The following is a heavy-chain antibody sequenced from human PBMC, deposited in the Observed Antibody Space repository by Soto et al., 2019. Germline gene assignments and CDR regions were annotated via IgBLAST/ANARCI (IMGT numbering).Heavy chain of an antibody. D-gene: IGHD3-10*02. CDR2: ISPYNGNT. V-gene: IGHV1-18*01. J-gene: IGHJ4*02. Sequence: QLVQSGPEVKKPGASVKVSCKASGYTFSSYTISWVRQAPGQGLEWMGWISPYNGNTKYTQKLQGRLTMTTDTSTSTAYMELRSLRSDDTAVDYCAIADYCVDDYWGQGTLVTVSS. CDR1: GYTFSSYT. CDR3: AIADYCVDDY.